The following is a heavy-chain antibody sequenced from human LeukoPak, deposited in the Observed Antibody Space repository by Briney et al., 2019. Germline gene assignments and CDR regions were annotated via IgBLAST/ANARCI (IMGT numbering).Heavy chain of an antibody. Sequence: PSETLSLTCTVSGGSISSYYWSWIRQPPGKGLEWIGYIYYSGSTNYNPSLKSRVTISVDTSKNQFSLKLSSVTAADTAVYYCARGYGGSSSWYLRSNWFDPWGQGTLVTVSS. CDR2: IYYSGST. V-gene: IGHV4-59*01. J-gene: IGHJ5*02. CDR1: GGSISSYY. CDR3: ARGYGGSSSWYLRSNWFDP. D-gene: IGHD6-13*01.